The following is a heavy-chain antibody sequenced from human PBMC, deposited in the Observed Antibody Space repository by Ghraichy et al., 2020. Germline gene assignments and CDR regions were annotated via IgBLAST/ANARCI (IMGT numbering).Heavy chain of an antibody. J-gene: IGHJ5*02. Sequence: GGSLRLSCAASGFTFSSYAMHWVRQAPGKGLEYVSAISSNGGSTYYANSVKGRFTISRDNSKNTLYLQMGSLRAEDMAVYYCARVEYSGSRDPWVQGTLVTVSS. CDR2: ISSNGGST. D-gene: IGHD1-26*01. CDR1: GFTFSSYA. V-gene: IGHV3-64*01. CDR3: ARVEYSGSRDP.